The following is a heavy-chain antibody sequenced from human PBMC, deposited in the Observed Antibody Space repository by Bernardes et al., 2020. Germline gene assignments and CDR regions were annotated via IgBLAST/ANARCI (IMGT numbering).Heavy chain of an antibody. CDR3: ARGPLVVVVPAAQGWFDP. Sequence: SETLSLTCAVYGGSFSGYYWSWIRQPPGKGLEWIGEINHSGSTNYNPSLKSRVTISVDTSKNQFSLKLSSVTAADTAVYYCARGPLVVVVPAAQGWFDPWGQGTLVTVSS. D-gene: IGHD2-2*01. V-gene: IGHV4-34*01. CDR2: INHSGST. J-gene: IGHJ5*02. CDR1: GGSFSGYY.